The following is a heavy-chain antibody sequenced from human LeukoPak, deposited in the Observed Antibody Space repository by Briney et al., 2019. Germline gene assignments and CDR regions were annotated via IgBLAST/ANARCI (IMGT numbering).Heavy chain of an antibody. CDR1: GYTFTSYY. J-gene: IGHJ5*02. Sequence: ASVKVSCKASGYTFTSYYMHWVRQAPGQGLEWMGIINPSGGSTSYAQKFQGRVTMTEDTSTDTAYMELSSLRSEDTAVYYCATLRGGSWFLNWFDPWGQGTLVTVSS. CDR2: INPSGGST. D-gene: IGHD2-15*01. CDR3: ATLRGGSWFLNWFDP. V-gene: IGHV1-46*01.